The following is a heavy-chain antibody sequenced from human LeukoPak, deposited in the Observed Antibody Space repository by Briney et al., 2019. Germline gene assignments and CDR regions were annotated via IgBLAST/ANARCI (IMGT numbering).Heavy chain of an antibody. CDR3: AKAGPGSGTFYSFNY. CDR2: VSGGDGST. D-gene: IGHD3-10*01. Sequence: PGGSLRLSCAASGFTVSSNYMSWVGQAPGMGLDWVPTVSGGDGSTEYADSVKGRFTISRDNSKNTLYLQMNSLRAEDTAVYYCAKAGPGSGTFYSFNYWGQGTLVTVSS. V-gene: IGHV3-23*01. CDR1: GFTVSSNY. J-gene: IGHJ4*02.